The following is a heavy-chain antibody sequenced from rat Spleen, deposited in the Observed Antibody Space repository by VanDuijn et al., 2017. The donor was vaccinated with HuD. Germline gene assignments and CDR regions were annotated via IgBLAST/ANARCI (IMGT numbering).Heavy chain of an antibody. CDR2: IIYDGSRT. Sequence: EVQLVESGGGLVQPGRSIKLSCAASGFTFSHHGMAWVRQAPKKGLEWVATIIYDGSRTFFRDSVKGRFTISRDNAKSTLYLQMDSLRSEDTASYYCASHHYDGYYHGPVLGVMDAWGQGDSVTVSS. D-gene: IGHD1-12*03. CDR3: ASHHYDGYYHGPVLGVMDA. V-gene: IGHV5-17*01. CDR1: GFTFSHHG. J-gene: IGHJ4*01.